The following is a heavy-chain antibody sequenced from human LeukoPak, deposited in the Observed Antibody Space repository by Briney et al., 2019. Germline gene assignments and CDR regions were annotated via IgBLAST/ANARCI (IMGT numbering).Heavy chain of an antibody. Sequence: PGGSLRLSCAASGFTVSNNYMSWVRQAPGKGLEWVSVIYSGGGTFYSDSVKGRFTNSRDYSKNTLYLQLNSLRADDTAVYYCARDSNGPAFWGQGTLVTVSS. J-gene: IGHJ4*02. CDR2: IYSGGGT. V-gene: IGHV3-53*01. CDR3: ARDSNGPAF. CDR1: GFTVSNNY. D-gene: IGHD6-19*01.